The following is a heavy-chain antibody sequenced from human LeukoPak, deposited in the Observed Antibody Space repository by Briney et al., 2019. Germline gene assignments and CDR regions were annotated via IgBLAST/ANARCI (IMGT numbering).Heavy chain of an antibody. Sequence: GASVKVSCKASGYTFTSYAMHWVRQAPGQRLEWMGWINAGNNNTKYSQKFQGRVTITRDTSASTVYMELSSLRSEDTAVYYCETYYYGSGSYYVEATKYWGQGTLVTVSS. D-gene: IGHD3-10*01. J-gene: IGHJ4*02. V-gene: IGHV1-3*01. CDR1: GYTFTSYA. CDR3: ETYYYGSGSYYVEATKY. CDR2: INAGNNNT.